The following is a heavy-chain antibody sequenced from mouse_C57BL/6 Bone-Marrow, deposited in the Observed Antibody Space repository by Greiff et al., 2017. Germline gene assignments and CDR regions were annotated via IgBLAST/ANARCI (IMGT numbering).Heavy chain of an antibody. V-gene: IGHV1-54*01. CDR1: GYAFTNYL. CDR2: INPGSGGT. Sequence: QVQLQQSGAELVRPGTSVKVSCKASGYAFTNYLIEWVKQRPGQGLEWIGVINPGSGGTNYNEKFKGKATLTADKSSSTAYMQLSSLTSEDSAVYFCARIYDYWYFDVWGTGTTVTVSS. J-gene: IGHJ1*03. CDR3: ARIYDYWYFDV. D-gene: IGHD2-3*01.